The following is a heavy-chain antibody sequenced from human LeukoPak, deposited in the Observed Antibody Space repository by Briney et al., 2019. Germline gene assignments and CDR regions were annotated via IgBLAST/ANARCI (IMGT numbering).Heavy chain of an antibody. J-gene: IGHJ6*04. Sequence: ASVKVSCKASGGTFSSYTISWVRQAPGQGLEWMGGIIPLFGTPGYAQKFQGRVTITADKSTSTAYMELSSLRSEDTAVYYCASATLRCSGGSCYEMDVWGKGTTVTVSS. V-gene: IGHV1-69*06. CDR1: GGTFSSYT. CDR2: IIPLFGTP. D-gene: IGHD2-15*01. CDR3: ASATLRCSGGSCYEMDV.